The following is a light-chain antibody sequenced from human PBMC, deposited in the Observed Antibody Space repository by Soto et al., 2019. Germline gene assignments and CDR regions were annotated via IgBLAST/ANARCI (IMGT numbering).Light chain of an antibody. J-gene: IGKJ4*01. CDR3: QQFSSYPLP. CDR2: GAS. V-gene: IGKV3D-15*01. Sequence: EIGIKQSPSTLSVYQGERATLSCRASQSVSSNLAWYQQRPGQSPRLLISGASMRASGVPVRFIGSGSGTDFTLTISRLEPEDFAVYYCQQFSSYPLPFGGGTKVDNK. CDR1: QSVSSN.